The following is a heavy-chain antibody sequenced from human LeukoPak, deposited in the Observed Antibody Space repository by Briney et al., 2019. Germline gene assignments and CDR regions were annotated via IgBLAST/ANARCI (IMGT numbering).Heavy chain of an antibody. CDR3: ATGGRREATPWGY. CDR1: GYTFTDYY. CDR2: VDPEDGEA. Sequence: ISCKVSGYTFTDYYVHWVQQAPGKGLEWMGLVDPEDGEAIYAEKFQGRVTITADTSTDTAYMELSSLKSEDTAVYYCATGGRREATPWGYWGQGTLVTVPS. V-gene: IGHV1-69-2*01. J-gene: IGHJ4*02. D-gene: IGHD5-12*01.